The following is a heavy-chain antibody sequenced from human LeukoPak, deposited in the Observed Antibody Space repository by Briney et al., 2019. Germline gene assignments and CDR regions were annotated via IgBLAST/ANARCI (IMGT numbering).Heavy chain of an antibody. CDR1: GFTFSSYA. D-gene: IGHD4-17*01. J-gene: IGHJ5*02. V-gene: IGHV3-30*04. Sequence: GRSLRLSCAASGFTFSSYAMHWVRQAPGKGLEWVAVISYDGSTKYYADSVKGRFTISRDNSKNTLYLQMNSLTAEDTAVYYCARDNPHDYGDYGWFDPWGQGNLGTVSP. CDR3: ARDNPHDYGDYGWFDP. CDR2: ISYDGSTK.